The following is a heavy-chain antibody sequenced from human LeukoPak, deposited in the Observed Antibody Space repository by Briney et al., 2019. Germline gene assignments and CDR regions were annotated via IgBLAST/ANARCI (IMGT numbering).Heavy chain of an antibody. J-gene: IGHJ4*02. CDR3: ARIRRNCSGGSCYTLDY. CDR1: GGTFSSYA. Sequence: VASVKVSCKASGGTFSSYAINWVRQAPGQGLEWMGGIIPIFGTANYAQKFQGRVTITTDESTSTAYMELSSLRSEDTAVYYCARIRRNCSGGSCYTLDYWGQGTLVTVSS. V-gene: IGHV1-69*05. CDR2: IIPIFGTA. D-gene: IGHD2-15*01.